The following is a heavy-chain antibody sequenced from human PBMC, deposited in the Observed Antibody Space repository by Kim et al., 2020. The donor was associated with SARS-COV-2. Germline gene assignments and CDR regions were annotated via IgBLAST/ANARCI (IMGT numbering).Heavy chain of an antibody. CDR3: ARDGGGYSYVDY. D-gene: IGHD5-18*01. V-gene: IGHV4-39*07. Sequence: YYNPSLKSRVTISVDTSKNQFSLKLSSVTAADTAVYYCARDGGGYSYVDYWGQGTLVTVSS. J-gene: IGHJ4*02.